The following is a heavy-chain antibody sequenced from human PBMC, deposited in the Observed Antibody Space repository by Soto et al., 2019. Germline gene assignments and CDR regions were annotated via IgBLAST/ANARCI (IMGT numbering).Heavy chain of an antibody. CDR3: ARVGRVVGAGNFDY. D-gene: IGHD1-26*01. J-gene: IGHJ4*02. CDR1: GGSVSSDSYF. Sequence: SETLSLTCTVSGGSVSSDSYFWSWIRQPPGQGLEWIGNIYYSGGTNYSPSLRSRVTISVDTSKNQFSLKLRSVTAADTAVYYCARVGRVVGAGNFDYWGQGALVTVSS. CDR2: IYYSGGT. V-gene: IGHV4-61*01.